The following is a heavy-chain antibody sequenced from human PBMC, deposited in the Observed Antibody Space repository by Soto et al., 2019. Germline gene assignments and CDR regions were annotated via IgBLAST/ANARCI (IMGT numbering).Heavy chain of an antibody. CDR3: AATKMGLRGQFDY. D-gene: IGHD1-1*01. V-gene: IGHV1-58*01. CDR2: IVVCSGNT. J-gene: IGHJ4*02. Sequence: SVKVSCKASGFTFTSSAVQWVRQARGQRLEWIGWIVVCSGNTNYAQKFQERVTITRDMSTSTAYMELSSLRSEDTAVYYCAATKMGLRGQFDYWGQGTLVTVSS. CDR1: GFTFTSSA.